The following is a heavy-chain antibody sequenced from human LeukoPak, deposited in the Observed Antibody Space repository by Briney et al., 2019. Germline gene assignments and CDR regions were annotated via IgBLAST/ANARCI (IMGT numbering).Heavy chain of an antibody. CDR3: TRSYSPFDY. V-gene: IGHV3-7*05. Sequence: GGSLRLSCAASGFTFTDYWMSWVRQAPGRGLEWVANIKHDGGEKYYVDSVKGRFTISRDNAKNSLYLQMNSLRAEDTAVYYCTRSYSPFDYWGQGTLVTVSS. J-gene: IGHJ4*02. D-gene: IGHD6-13*01. CDR2: IKHDGGEK. CDR1: GFTFTDYW.